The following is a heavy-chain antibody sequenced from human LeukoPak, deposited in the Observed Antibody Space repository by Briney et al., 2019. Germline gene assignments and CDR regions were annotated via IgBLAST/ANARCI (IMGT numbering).Heavy chain of an antibody. Sequence: ASVKLSCTASGYTFTGYYMHWERQAPGQGLGWGGGMNANRGGTDYAQKIQGRVPMTRDTSISTAYMALSRLTSAATAAYYCARSPSRGSSGYDRHYWGQGTLVTVSS. CDR2: MNANRGGT. J-gene: IGHJ4*02. CDR3: ARSPSRGSSGYDRHY. V-gene: IGHV1-2*02. CDR1: GYTFTGYY. D-gene: IGHD5-12*01.